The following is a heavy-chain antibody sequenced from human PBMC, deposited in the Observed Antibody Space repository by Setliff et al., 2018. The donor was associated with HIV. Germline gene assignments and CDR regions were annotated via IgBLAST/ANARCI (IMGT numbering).Heavy chain of an antibody. V-gene: IGHV4-4*07. D-gene: IGHD6-19*01. CDR1: DDPISSYY. CDR3: ARHVYSSGWGYVYHLDS. CDR2: LYVSGDT. Sequence: SETLSLTCYVTDDPISSYYWSWVRQPAGKGLEWIGRLYVSGDTNYNPSLKSRVTMSIDTSKKHFSLNLKSVTAADTAVYFCARHVYSSGWGYVYHLDSWGQGTLVTVSS. J-gene: IGHJ4*02.